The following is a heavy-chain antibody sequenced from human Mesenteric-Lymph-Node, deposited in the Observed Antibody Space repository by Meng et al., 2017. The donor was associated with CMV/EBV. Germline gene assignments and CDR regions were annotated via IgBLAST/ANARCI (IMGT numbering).Heavy chain of an antibody. CDR2: ISPSGSSI. V-gene: IGHV3-21*04. CDR1: GFTFSSYT. Sequence: GESLKISCVASGFTFSSYTMNWVRQAPGKGLEWVSSISPSGSSIYYADSLKGRFTISRDNAKNSLYLQMNSLRAEDMALYYCAKGDKGGIPGLPDYWGQGTLVTVSS. J-gene: IGHJ4*02. CDR3: AKGDKGGIPGLPDY. D-gene: IGHD3-16*01.